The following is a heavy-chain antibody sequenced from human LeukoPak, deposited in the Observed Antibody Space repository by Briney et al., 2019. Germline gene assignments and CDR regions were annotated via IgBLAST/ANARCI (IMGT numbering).Heavy chain of an antibody. CDR1: GFNFSNYA. CDR2: VNSNDRP. D-gene: IGHD6-13*01. Sequence: SGGCLRLSCAASGFNFSNYAMTRVRRAPGKGLEWVSTVNSNDRPYYADSVKGRFTISRDNSKNTLYLQMNSLRAEDTAVYYCAKDRAAAGPEIDYWGQGTLVTVSS. J-gene: IGHJ4*02. CDR3: AKDRAAAGPEIDY. V-gene: IGHV3-23*01.